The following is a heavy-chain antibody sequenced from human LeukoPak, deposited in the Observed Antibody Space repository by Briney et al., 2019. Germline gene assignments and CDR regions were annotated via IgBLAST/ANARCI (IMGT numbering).Heavy chain of an antibody. CDR1: GYSFTDYY. CDR2: ISPRSGDT. V-gene: IGHV1-2*02. J-gene: IGHJ4*02. D-gene: IGHD3-10*01. CDR3: ARGREIHGGSDTKLDDY. Sequence: ASVKVSCKASGYSFTDYYMHWVRQAPGQGLEWMGWISPRSGDTSYAQKFQGRATMTRDTSINTVDMDLSGLTSDDTAVFYCARGREIHGGSDTKLDDYWGQGTLVTVSS.